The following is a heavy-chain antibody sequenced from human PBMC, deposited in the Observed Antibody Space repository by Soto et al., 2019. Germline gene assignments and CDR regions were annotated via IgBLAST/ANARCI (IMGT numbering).Heavy chain of an antibody. Sequence: GGSLRLSCAASGFTVRSNYMSWVRQAPGKGLEWVSVIYSGGSTYYADSVKGRFTISRDNSKNTLYLQMNSQRAEDTAVYYCSMYSSGWYSPYYYGMDVWGQGTTVTVSS. D-gene: IGHD6-19*01. CDR2: IYSGGST. CDR3: SMYSSGWYSPYYYGMDV. CDR1: GFTVRSNY. J-gene: IGHJ6*02. V-gene: IGHV3-53*01.